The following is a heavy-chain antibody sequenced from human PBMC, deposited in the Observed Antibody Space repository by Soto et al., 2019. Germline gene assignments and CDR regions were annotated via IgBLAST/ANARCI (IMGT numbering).Heavy chain of an antibody. J-gene: IGHJ6*03. CDR1: GYTFTNYG. V-gene: IGHV1-18*01. CDR2: ISTYKGNT. D-gene: IGHD4-17*01. Sequence: ASVKVSCKASGYTFTNYGFTWVRQAPGQGLEWLGWISTYKGNTKYAQKVQGRLTMTTDTSTSTANMELTSLRSDDTALYYCARTTVSASYYCMDFWGKGSTVTVS. CDR3: ARTTVSASYYCMDF.